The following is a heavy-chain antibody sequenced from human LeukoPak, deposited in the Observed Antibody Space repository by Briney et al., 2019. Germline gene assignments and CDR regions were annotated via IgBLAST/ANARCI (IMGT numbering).Heavy chain of an antibody. J-gene: IGHJ4*02. Sequence: SETLSLTCAVYGGSFSTYYWSWIRQPPGKGLEWIGHIYYSGSTNYNPSLKSRVTISVDTSNNQFSLKLTSVTAADTAVYYCARQVGYSSGWYIYWGQGTLVTVSS. CDR1: GGSFSTYY. V-gene: IGHV4-59*08. CDR3: ARQVGYSSGWYIY. D-gene: IGHD6-19*01. CDR2: IYYSGST.